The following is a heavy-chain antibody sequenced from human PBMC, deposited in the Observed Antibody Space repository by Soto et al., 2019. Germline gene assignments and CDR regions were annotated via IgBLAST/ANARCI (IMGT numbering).Heavy chain of an antibody. CDR1: GDSISGGASF. CDR3: AKLSCTSSTCHFPGWFDP. Sequence: SETLSLTCTVSGDSISGGASFWSWIRQPPGKGLEWIANVYYSGSSYYNPSLKSRLTISVDTTKNQFSLQLKSMTAADTAVYYCAKLSCTSSTCHFPGWFDPWGQGTLVTVSS. J-gene: IGHJ5*02. V-gene: IGHV4-31*02. D-gene: IGHD2-2*01. CDR2: VYYSGSS.